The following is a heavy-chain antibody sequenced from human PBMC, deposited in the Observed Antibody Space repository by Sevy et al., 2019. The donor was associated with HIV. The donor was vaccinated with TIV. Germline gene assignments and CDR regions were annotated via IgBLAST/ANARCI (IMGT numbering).Heavy chain of an antibody. J-gene: IGHJ4*02. CDR1: GFTFSTYW. D-gene: IGHD3-16*02. CDR2: IKQDGTET. CDR3: ARALADWGSFHYSL. Sequence: GGSLRLSCEVSGFTFSTYWMTWVRQAPGKGLEWVANIKQDGTETSYVDSVRGRFTISRDNAKKSLYLQLDNLRVEDTAVYYCARALADWGSFHYSLRGQGTLVTVSS. V-gene: IGHV3-7*01.